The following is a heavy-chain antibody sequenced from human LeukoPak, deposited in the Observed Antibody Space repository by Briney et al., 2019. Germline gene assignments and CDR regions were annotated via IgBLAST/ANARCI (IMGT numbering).Heavy chain of an antibody. D-gene: IGHD1-26*01. CDR3: ARGGASGPQGFDY. CDR1: GDTFTSYG. J-gene: IGHJ4*02. CDR2: ISAYNGNT. Sequence: ASVKVSCNASGDTFTSYGFTWVRQAHGQGLDWMGWISAYNGNTNYAQKLQGRITMTTDTSTTTVYMELRSLRSDDTAMYYCARGGASGPQGFDYWGQGTLVTVSS. V-gene: IGHV1-18*01.